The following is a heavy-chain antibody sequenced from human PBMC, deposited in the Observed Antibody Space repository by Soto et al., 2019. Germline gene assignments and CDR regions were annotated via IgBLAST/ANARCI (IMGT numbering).Heavy chain of an antibody. D-gene: IGHD3-22*01. V-gene: IGHV1-46*01. CDR2: INPSGGTT. Sequence: GPSVKVSCKASGYTFTSYYIHWVRQAPGQGLEWMGIINPSGGTTDYAQKFQGRVTMTRDTSTSTVYMELSSLRFEDTAVYYCARDEGYYYDSSGYYLPLDYRGQGTPVTVSS. CDR1: GYTFTSYY. J-gene: IGHJ4*02. CDR3: ARDEGYYYDSSGYYLPLDY.